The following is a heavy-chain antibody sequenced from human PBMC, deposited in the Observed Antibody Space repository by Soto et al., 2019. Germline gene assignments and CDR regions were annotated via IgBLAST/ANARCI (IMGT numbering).Heavy chain of an antibody. Sequence: QVQLVQSGAEVKKPGASVKVSCKASGYTFTSYGISWVRQAPGQGLEWMGWISANNGNTNYAQKIQGRVPMTPDTSTSTAYMEVRRLTSDDTAVYYCARDGRYSGSYGGYYFDCWCEGTLGSVSS. D-gene: IGHD1-26*01. CDR1: GYTFTSYG. V-gene: IGHV1-18*01. CDR2: ISANNGNT. J-gene: IGHJ4*02. CDR3: ARDGRYSGSYGGYYFDC.